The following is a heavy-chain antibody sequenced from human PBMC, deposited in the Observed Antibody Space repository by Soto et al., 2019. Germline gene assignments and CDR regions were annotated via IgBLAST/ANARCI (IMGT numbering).Heavy chain of an antibody. D-gene: IGHD3-10*01. V-gene: IGHV4-39*01. CDR2: VKSSGT. Sequence: QLQLQESGPGLVKPSETLSLTCTVSGASISIDEYHWGWIRQPPGKGLEWIGSVKSSGTYYNPSLRSRSTVAVDTANNPCTLIMRSVTAADTATYYCVSLGASWGQGALVTVAA. CDR1: GASISIDEYH. CDR3: VSLGAS. J-gene: IGHJ4*02.